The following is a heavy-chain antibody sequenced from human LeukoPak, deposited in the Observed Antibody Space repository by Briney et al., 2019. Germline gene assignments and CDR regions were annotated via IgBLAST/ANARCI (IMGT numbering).Heavy chain of an antibody. CDR1: GGTFSSYA. J-gene: IGHJ3*02. CDR2: IIPIFGTA. Sequence: SVKVSCKASGGTFSSYAISWVRQAPGQGLEWMGGIIPIFGTANYAQKFQGRVTITADESTSTAYMELSSLRSEDTAVYYCARDLGELLLAFDIWGQGAMVTVSS. V-gene: IGHV1-69*01. D-gene: IGHD1-26*01. CDR3: ARDLGELLLAFDI.